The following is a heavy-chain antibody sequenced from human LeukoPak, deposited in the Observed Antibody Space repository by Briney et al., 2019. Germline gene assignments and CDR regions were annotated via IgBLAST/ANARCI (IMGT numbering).Heavy chain of an antibody. CDR2: IYTSGST. D-gene: IGHD1-26*01. J-gene: IGHJ4*02. CDR1: GGSISSGSYY. CDR3: ARVRSYGPSGSYLDY. V-gene: IGHV4-61*02. Sequence: SEPLSLTCTVSGGSISSGSYYWSWIRQPAGKGLEWIGRIYTSGSTNYNPSLKSRVTISVDTSKNQFSLKLSSVTAADTAVYYCARVRSYGPSGSYLDYWGQGTLVTVSS.